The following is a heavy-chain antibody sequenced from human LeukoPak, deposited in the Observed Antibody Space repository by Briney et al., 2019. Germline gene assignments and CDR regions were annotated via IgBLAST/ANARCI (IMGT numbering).Heavy chain of an antibody. CDR3: ARSTGGYRLAPTINYLDY. Sequence: SSETLSLTCSVSGGSISISSYYWGWIRQPPGKGLEWIGSIYYSGSTYYNPSLKSRVTISVDTSKNQFSLKLSSVTAADTAVYYCARSTGGYRLAPTINYLDYWGQGTLVTVSS. J-gene: IGHJ4*02. V-gene: IGHV4-39*07. D-gene: IGHD5-12*01. CDR2: IYYSGST. CDR1: GGSISISSYY.